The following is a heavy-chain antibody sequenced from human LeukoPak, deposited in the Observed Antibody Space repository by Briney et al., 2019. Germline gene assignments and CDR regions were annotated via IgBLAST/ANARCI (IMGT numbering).Heavy chain of an antibody. CDR3: ATSHYYENSGYYHRYLDL. J-gene: IGHJ2*01. CDR2: FDPEDGET. Sequence: ASVKVSCKVSGYTLTELSMHWVRQAPGKGLEWMGGFDPEDGETIYAQKFQGRVTMTEDTSTDTAYMELSSLRSEDTAVYYCATSHYYENSGYYHRYLDLWGRGTLVTVSS. V-gene: IGHV1-24*01. D-gene: IGHD3-22*01. CDR1: GYTLTELS.